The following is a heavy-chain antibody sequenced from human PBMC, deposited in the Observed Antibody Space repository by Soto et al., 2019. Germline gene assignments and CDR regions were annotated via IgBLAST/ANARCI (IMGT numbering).Heavy chain of an antibody. CDR3: ARERTVYDILTGYYINDAFDI. CDR1: GFTFSSSA. D-gene: IGHD3-9*01. CDR2: IDVGSANA. V-gene: IGHV1-58*01. Sequence: SVKVSCKTSGFTFSSSAVHWVRQARGHRLQWIGWIDVGSANANYAQMLQERVTISRDMSTSTAYMELSSLRPEDTAVYYCARERTVYDILTGYYINDAFDIWG. J-gene: IGHJ3*02.